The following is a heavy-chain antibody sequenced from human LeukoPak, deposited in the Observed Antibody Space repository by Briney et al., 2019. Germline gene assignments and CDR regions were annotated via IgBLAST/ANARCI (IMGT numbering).Heavy chain of an antibody. CDR1: GSTFSNYW. J-gene: IGHJ5*02. V-gene: IGHV3-7*01. Sequence: GGSLRLSCEASGSTFSNYWMSCVRQAPGKGLEWLANIKEDGSEIYHVDSVKGRFTTSRDNAKNSLYLQMSSLRVEDTAVYYCTTDGHHWGQGTLVSVS. CDR2: IKEDGSEI. CDR3: TTDGHH.